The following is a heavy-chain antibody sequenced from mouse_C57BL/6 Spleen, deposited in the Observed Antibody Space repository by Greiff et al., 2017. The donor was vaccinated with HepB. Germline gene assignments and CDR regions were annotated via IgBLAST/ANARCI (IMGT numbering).Heavy chain of an antibody. J-gene: IGHJ1*03. Sequence: VQLQQSGPELVKPGASVKIPCKASGYTFTDYNMDWVKQSHGKSLEWIGDINPNNGGTIYNQKFKGKATLTVDKSSSTAYMELRSLTSEDTAVYYCARHYGSSYVYWYFDVWGTGTTVTVSS. D-gene: IGHD1-1*01. V-gene: IGHV1-18*01. CDR3: ARHYGSSYVYWYFDV. CDR1: GYTFTDYN. CDR2: INPNNGGT.